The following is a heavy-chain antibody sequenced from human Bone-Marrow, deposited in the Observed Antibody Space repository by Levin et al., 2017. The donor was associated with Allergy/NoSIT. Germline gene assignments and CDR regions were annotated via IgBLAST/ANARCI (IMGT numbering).Heavy chain of an antibody. J-gene: IGHJ2*01. D-gene: IGHD5-24*01. CDR3: AKEAAGDGYNFDWYFDL. CDR2: ISWDSGKK. CDR1: GFTFDDYA. Sequence: QPGGSLRLSCAASGFTFDDYAMHWVRKVPGKGLQWVSGISWDSGKKRYADFVKGRFTISRDNANNALFLQMNSLRGDDTAFYFCAKEAAGDGYNFDWYFDLWGRGTLLTVSS. V-gene: IGHV3-9*01.